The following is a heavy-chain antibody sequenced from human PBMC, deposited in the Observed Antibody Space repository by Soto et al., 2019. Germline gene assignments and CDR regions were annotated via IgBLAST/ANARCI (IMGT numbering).Heavy chain of an antibody. J-gene: IGHJ3*02. CDR2: ISVNNGYT. Sequence: GASVKVSCKASGYTFTSYGISWVRQAPGQGLEWMGWISVNNGYTDNAQKVQGRITLTTDISTSTAFMELRSLRSDDTAVYYCARDFPYPSRSYHATQIDAFEIWGQGTMVTVSS. D-gene: IGHD3-10*01. V-gene: IGHV1-18*04. CDR1: GYTFTSYG. CDR3: ARDFPYPSRSYHATQIDAFEI.